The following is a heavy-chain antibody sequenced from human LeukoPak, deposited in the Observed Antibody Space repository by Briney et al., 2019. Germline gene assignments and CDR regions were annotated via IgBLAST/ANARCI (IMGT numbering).Heavy chain of an antibody. D-gene: IGHD4-11*01. CDR3: ATAAPYMTTVIRGTFDI. CDR2: LHPAVGET. V-gene: IGHV1-24*01. CDR1: GYTVTEVS. J-gene: IGHJ3*02. Sequence: ASVRVSSKVSGYTVTEVSMNCVRQAPGKGLEWMGGLHPAVGETVYAQNFQDRVTITEDTSTDTAYMELSSLRSDDTAVYYGATAAPYMTTVIRGTFDIWGQGTMVTVSS.